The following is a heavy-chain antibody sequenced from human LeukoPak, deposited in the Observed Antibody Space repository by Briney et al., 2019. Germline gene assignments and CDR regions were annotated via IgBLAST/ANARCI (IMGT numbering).Heavy chain of an antibody. J-gene: IGHJ4*02. CDR1: GFTFSSYS. V-gene: IGHV3-21*01. CDR2: ISSSSSYI. CDR3: ARVNRNGRNFDY. Sequence: PGGSLRLSCAASGFTFSSYSMNWVRQAPGKGLEWVSSISSSSSYIYYADSVKGRFTISRDNAKNSLYPQMNSLRAEDTAVYYCARVNRNGRNFDYWGQGTLVTVSS.